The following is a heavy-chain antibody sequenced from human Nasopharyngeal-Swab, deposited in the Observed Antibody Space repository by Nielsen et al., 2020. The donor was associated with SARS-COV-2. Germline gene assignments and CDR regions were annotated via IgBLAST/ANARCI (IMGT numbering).Heavy chain of an antibody. CDR3: TTDPRITIFGVVIISQDY. D-gene: IGHD3-3*01. CDR2: IWYDGSNK. CDR1: GFTFRSYG. J-gene: IGHJ4*02. V-gene: IGHV3-33*01. Sequence: SCAASGFTFRSYGMHWVRQAPGKGLEWVAVIWYDGSNKYYADSVKGRFTISRDNSKNTLYLQMNSLRAEDTAVYYCTTDPRITIFGVVIISQDYWGQGTLVTVSS.